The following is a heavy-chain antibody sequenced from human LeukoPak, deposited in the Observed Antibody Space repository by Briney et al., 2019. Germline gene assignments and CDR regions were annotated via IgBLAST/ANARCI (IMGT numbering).Heavy chain of an antibody. CDR3: TRRPYSSSWYYFDY. V-gene: IGHV3-11*04. Sequence: GGSLRLSCTVSGFTFSDYYMSWVRQAPGKGLEWASYISSSGSMLHYADSVEGRFTISRDNAKNSLYLQMSSLRVEDTAVYYSTRRPYSSSWYYFDYWGQGTLVTVSS. CDR1: GFTFSDYY. D-gene: IGHD6-13*01. J-gene: IGHJ4*02. CDR2: ISSSGSML.